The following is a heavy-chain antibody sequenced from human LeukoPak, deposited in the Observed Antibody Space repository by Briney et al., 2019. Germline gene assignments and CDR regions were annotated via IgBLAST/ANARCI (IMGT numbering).Heavy chain of an antibody. CDR3: AKSGPYCSSTSCNYFDY. Sequence: GGSLRLSCAASGFTFSSYAMSWVRQAPGKGLEWVSAISGSGGSTYYADSVKGRFTISRDNSKNALFLQMNSLRAEDTAVYYCAKSGPYCSSTSCNYFDYWGQGTLVTVSS. D-gene: IGHD2-2*01. J-gene: IGHJ4*02. V-gene: IGHV3-23*01. CDR2: ISGSGGST. CDR1: GFTFSSYA.